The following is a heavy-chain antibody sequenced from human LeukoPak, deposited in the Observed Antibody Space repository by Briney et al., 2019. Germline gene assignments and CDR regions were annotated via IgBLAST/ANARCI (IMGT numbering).Heavy chain of an antibody. CDR3: ARTGSYCTNGVCYTIFDY. CDR1: GGSISSYY. D-gene: IGHD2-8*01. Sequence: PSETLSLTCTVSGGSISSYYWSWIRQPPGKGLEWIGYIYYSGSTNYNPSLKSRVTISVDTSKNQFSLKLSSVTAADTAVYYCARTGSYCTNGVCYTIFDYWGQGTLVTVSS. V-gene: IGHV4-59*01. J-gene: IGHJ4*02. CDR2: IYYSGST.